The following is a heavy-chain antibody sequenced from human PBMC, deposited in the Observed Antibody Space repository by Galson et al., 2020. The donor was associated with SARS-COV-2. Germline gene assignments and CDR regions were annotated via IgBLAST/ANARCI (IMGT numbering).Heavy chain of an antibody. V-gene: IGHV3-33*01. Sequence: GESLKISCAASGFTFSDCAMHWVRQAPGQGLEWVAVIWYNGRNEYYADSVKGRFTISRDNSKNTLYLQMNSLRAEDTAVYYCAREGESGIVAAPMDYWGQGTLVTVSS. J-gene: IGHJ4*02. CDR2: IWYNGRNE. D-gene: IGHD2-2*01. CDR1: GFTFSDCA. CDR3: AREGESGIVAAPMDY.